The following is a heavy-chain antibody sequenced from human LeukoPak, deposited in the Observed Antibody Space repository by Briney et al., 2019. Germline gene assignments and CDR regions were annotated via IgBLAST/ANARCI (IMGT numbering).Heavy chain of an antibody. D-gene: IGHD2-2*01. V-gene: IGHV4-39*01. J-gene: IGHJ4*02. CDR2: IYYSGST. CDR1: GLTVSTNY. Sequence: GSLRHSCAASGLTVSTNYMSWVRQPPGKEPEWIGSIYYSGSTYYNPSLKSRVTISVDTSKNQFSLKLSSVAAADTAVYYCSRICSSRSCQADYWGQGALVVVSS. CDR3: SRICSSRSCQADY.